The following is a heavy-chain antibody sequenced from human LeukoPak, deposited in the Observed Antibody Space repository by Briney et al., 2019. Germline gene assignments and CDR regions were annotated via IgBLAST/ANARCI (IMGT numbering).Heavy chain of an antibody. J-gene: IGHJ6*03. CDR2: IIPILGIA. CDR1: GGTFSSYA. V-gene: IGHV1-69*04. CDR3: ARDQPYCSSTSCYRRSYYMDV. D-gene: IGHD2-2*02. Sequence: SVKVSCKASGGTFSSYAISWVRQAPGQGLEWMGRIIPILGIANYAQKFQGRVTITADKSTSTAYMELSSLRSDDTAVYYCARDQPYCSSTSCYRRSYYMDVWGKGTTVTVSS.